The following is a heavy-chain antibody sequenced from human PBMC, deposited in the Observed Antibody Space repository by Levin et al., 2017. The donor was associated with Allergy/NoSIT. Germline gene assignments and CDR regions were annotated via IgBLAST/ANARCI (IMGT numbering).Heavy chain of an antibody. Sequence: GGSLRLSCAASGFTFSNAWMSWVRQAPGKGLEWVGRIKSKTDGGTTDYAAPVKGRFTISRDDSKNTLYLQMNSLKTEDTAVYYCTTDYLAQGAFDIWGQGTMVTVSS. CDR3: TTDYLAQGAFDI. CDR1: GFTFSNAW. CDR2: IKSKTDGGTT. V-gene: IGHV3-15*01. J-gene: IGHJ3*02.